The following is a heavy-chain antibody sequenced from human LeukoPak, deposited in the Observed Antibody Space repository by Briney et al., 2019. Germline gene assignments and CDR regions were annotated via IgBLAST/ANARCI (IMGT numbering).Heavy chain of an antibody. V-gene: IGHV4-59*01. CDR2: IYYSGST. Sequence: PSETLSLTCTVSGGSISSYYWSWIRQPPGKGLEWIGYIYYSGSTNYNPSLKSRVTISVDTSKNQFSLKLSSVTAADTAVYYCARDHGYDFWSGYYDRGLGAFDIWGQGTMVTVSS. D-gene: IGHD3-3*01. CDR1: GGSISSYY. CDR3: ARDHGYDFWSGYYDRGLGAFDI. J-gene: IGHJ3*02.